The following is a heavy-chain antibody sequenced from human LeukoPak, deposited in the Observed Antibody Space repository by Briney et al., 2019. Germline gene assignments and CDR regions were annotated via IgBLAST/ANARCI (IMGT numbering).Heavy chain of an antibody. CDR1: GGSFSGYY. V-gene: IGHV4-34*01. Sequence: PSETLSLTCAVYGGSFSGYYWSWIRQPPGKGLEWIGSIYYNGNIYRNPSLKSRVTISVDTSKNQFSLKLSSVTAADTAVYYCAREDVWGSYRWLDYWGQGTLVTVSS. CDR2: IYYNGNI. D-gene: IGHD3-16*02. J-gene: IGHJ4*02. CDR3: AREDVWGSYRWLDY.